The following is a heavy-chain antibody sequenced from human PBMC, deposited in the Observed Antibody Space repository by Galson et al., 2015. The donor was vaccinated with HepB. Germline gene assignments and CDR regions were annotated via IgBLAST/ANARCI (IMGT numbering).Heavy chain of an antibody. V-gene: IGHV3-30*04. Sequence: SLRLSCAASGFTFSSYAMHWVRQAPGKGLEWVAVISYDGSNKYYADSVKGRFTISRDNSKNTLYLQMNSLRAEDTAVYYCARDAPLVGATTPSYYFDYWGQGTLVTVSS. J-gene: IGHJ4*02. CDR3: ARDAPLVGATTPSYYFDY. CDR1: GFTFSSYA. CDR2: ISYDGSNK. D-gene: IGHD1-26*01.